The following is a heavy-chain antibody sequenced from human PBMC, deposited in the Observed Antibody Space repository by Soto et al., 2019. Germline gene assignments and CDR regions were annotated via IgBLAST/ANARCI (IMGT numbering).Heavy chain of an antibody. CDR3: ARVDNRRLAP. Sequence: QVQLVQSGAEVKKPGSSVKVSCKASGGTLSISWVRQAPGQGLEWMGGIIPIFTAPNYAQKFRGRFTIPADESTNTTYMQLTSLRSEDTAVYYCARVDNRRLAPWGQGTLVTVSS. D-gene: IGHD3-3*02. CDR1: GGTLS. J-gene: IGHJ5*02. CDR2: IIPIFTAP. V-gene: IGHV1-69*01.